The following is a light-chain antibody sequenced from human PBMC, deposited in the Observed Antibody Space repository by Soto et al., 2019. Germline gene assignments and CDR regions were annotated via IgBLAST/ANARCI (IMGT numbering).Light chain of an antibody. V-gene: IGKV3-15*01. J-gene: IGKJ5*01. CDR3: QQYTNWPPIT. CDR1: QSVGSN. Sequence: EILLTQSPATLPVSPGERATLSCRASQSVGSNLAWFQQKPGQAPRLLIYGSSTRATGVPARFSGSGSGADCTLTISNLQSEDFAVYYCQQYTNWPPITFGQGTRLE. CDR2: GSS.